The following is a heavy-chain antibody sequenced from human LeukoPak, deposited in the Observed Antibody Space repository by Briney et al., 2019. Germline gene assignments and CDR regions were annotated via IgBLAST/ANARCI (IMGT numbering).Heavy chain of an antibody. J-gene: IGHJ4*02. Sequence: PGGSLRLSCAASGFAFSNYEMNWVRQAPGKGLEWVSYISSSGSTIYYADSVKGRFTISRDNAKNSLYLQMNSLRAEDTAVYYCASDVPAAAGGIDYWGQGTLVTVSS. D-gene: IGHD2-2*01. CDR1: GFAFSNYE. CDR3: ASDVPAAAGGIDY. V-gene: IGHV3-48*03. CDR2: ISSSGSTI.